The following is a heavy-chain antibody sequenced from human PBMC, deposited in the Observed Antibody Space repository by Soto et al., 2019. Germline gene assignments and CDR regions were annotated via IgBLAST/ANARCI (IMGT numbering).Heavy chain of an antibody. Sequence: QVQLQQWGAGLLKPSETLSLTCAVYGGSFSGYYWSWIRQPPGKGLEWIGEINHSGSTNYNPTLKGRLTISVDTSKNHFSLKLSSVTAAYTAVYYCARVGAPVYDYIWGSYPNWFDPWGQGTLVTVSS. CDR3: ARVGAPVYDYIWGSYPNWFDP. CDR1: GGSFSGYY. J-gene: IGHJ5*02. V-gene: IGHV4-34*01. D-gene: IGHD3-16*02. CDR2: INHSGST.